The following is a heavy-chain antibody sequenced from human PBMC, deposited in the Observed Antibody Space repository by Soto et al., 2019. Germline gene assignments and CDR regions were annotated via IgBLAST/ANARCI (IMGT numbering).Heavy chain of an antibody. V-gene: IGHV3-30*18. D-gene: IGHD3-3*01. Sequence: PGGSLRLSCAASGFTFSSYGMHWVRQAPGKGLEWVAVISYDGSNKYYADSVKGRFTISRDNSKNTLYLQMNSLRAEDTAVYYCAKEVSTEWSKRVYYYYGMDVWGQGTTVTVSS. CDR1: GFTFSSYG. CDR2: ISYDGSNK. J-gene: IGHJ6*02. CDR3: AKEVSTEWSKRVYYYYGMDV.